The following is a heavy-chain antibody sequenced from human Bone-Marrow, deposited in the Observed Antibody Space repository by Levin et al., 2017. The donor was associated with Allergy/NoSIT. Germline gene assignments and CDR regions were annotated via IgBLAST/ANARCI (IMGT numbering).Heavy chain of an antibody. D-gene: IGHD2-21*02. V-gene: IGHV3-30*18. CDR1: GFTFGTYG. CDR3: AKEVVTAYWYFDV. J-gene: IGHJ2*01. Sequence: GGSLRLSCAASGFTFGTYGMHWVRQTPGKGLEWVAVTSIDGSYEYYADSVKGRFTISTDSSKNTVYLQMNSLTPEDTAVYFCAKEVVTAYWYFDVWGRGTLVTVSS. CDR2: TSIDGSYE.